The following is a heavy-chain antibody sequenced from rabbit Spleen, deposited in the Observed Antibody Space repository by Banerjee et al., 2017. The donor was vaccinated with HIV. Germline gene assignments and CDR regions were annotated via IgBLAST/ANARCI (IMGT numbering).Heavy chain of an antibody. V-gene: IGHV1S40*01. J-gene: IGHJ6*01. CDR3: ARDSGSSFSSYGMDL. CDR2: IASGSSDDT. CDR1: GFSFGSRYY. D-gene: IGHD8-1*01. Sequence: QSLEESGGDLVKPGASLTLTCTASGFSFGSRYYMCWVRQAPGKGLEWIACIASGSSDDTYYASWAKGRFTISKTSSTTVTLQMTSLTVADTATYFCARDSGSSFSSYGMDLWGQGTLVTVS.